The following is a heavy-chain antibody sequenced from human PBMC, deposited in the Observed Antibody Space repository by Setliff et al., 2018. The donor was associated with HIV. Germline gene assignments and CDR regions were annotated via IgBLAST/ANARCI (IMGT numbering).Heavy chain of an antibody. Sequence: SETLSLTCSVSGYSISNGYYWGWFRQSPGKGLEWIATIYQTGSIYYNPSLKSRVTMSMDMSKNLFSLNLSSVTAADSAVYYCARIAWKQGAVGSFCDYWGQGGLVTVSS. J-gene: IGHJ4*02. V-gene: IGHV4-38-2*02. CDR1: GYSISNGYY. D-gene: IGHD3-10*01. CDR2: IYQTGSI. CDR3: ARIAWKQGAVGSFCDY.